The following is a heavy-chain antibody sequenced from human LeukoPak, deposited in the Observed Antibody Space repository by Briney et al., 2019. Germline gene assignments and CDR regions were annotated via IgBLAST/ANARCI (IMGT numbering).Heavy chain of an antibody. CDR3: TTGIRGD. CDR2: IASKTDGGAT. CDR1: GPTVTNAW. D-gene: IGHD3-10*01. V-gene: IGHV3-15*07. J-gene: IGHJ4*02. Sequence: GRSLRLSCSASGPTVTNAWMNWVRQAPGEGLDWVGRIASKTDGGATDYAAPVKGRFTISRDDSKNTLNLQMNSLKTEDTAVYYCTTGIRGDWGQGTLVTVSS.